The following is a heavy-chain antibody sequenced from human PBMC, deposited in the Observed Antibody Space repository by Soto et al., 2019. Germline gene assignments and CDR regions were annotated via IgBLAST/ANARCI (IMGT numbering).Heavy chain of an antibody. CDR1: GFTFSSYS. Sequence: GSLRLSCAASGFTFSSYSINWVRQAPGKGLEWVSYISSSSSTIYYADSVKGRFTISRDNAKNSLYLQMNSLKTEDTAVYYCVRATYGSGSYYFDSWGQETPVPVSS. V-gene: IGHV3-48*01. CDR3: VRATYGSGSYYFDS. J-gene: IGHJ4*02. CDR2: ISSSSSTI. D-gene: IGHD3-10*01.